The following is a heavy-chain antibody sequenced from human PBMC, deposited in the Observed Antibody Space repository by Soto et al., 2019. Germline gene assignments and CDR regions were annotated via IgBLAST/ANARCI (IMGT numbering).Heavy chain of an antibody. CDR2: IYYSGST. V-gene: IGHV4-31*03. CDR3: ASYHGRAYYDFWSGYYGPGYFDY. CDR1: GGSISSGGYY. J-gene: IGHJ4*02. Sequence: PSETLSLTCTVSGGSISSGGYYWSWIRQHPGKGLEWIGYIYYSGSTYYNPSLKSRVTISVDTSKNQFSLKLSSVTAADTAVYYCASYHGRAYYDFWSGYYGPGYFDYWGQGTLVTVSS. D-gene: IGHD3-3*01.